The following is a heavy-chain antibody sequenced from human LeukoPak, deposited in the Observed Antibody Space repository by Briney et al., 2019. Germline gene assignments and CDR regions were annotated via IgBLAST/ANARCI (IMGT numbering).Heavy chain of an antibody. Sequence: PSETLSLTCTVSGGSISGYYWSWIRQPPGKGLEWIGYIYYSGSTNYNPSLKSRVTISVDTSKNQFSLKLSSVTAADTAVYYCARDRGPYWYFDLWGRGTLVTVSS. V-gene: IGHV4-59*01. CDR2: IYYSGST. CDR3: ARDRGPYWYFDL. CDR1: GGSISGYY. J-gene: IGHJ2*01. D-gene: IGHD3-10*01.